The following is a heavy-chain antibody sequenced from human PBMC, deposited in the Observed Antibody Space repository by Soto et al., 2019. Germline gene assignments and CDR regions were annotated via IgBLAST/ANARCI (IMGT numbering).Heavy chain of an antibody. V-gene: IGHV1-8*01. CDR1: GYTFTSYE. CDR3: ARGIKYGAYSRWFDP. D-gene: IGHD4-17*01. Sequence: GASVKVSCKASGYTFTSYEINWVRQATGQGLEYLGWMNPDSGKTAYVQKFQGRVTMTWDTSITTAYMELSSLRSEDTAVYFCARGIKYGAYSRWFDPWGQGTLVTVS. J-gene: IGHJ5*02. CDR2: MNPDSGKT.